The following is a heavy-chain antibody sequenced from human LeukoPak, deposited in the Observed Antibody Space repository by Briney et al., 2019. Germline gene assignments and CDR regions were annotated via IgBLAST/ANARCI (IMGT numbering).Heavy chain of an antibody. CDR3: ARQFGGNSEFDY. D-gene: IGHD4-23*01. CDR2: SYPGVSDV. J-gene: IGHJ4*02. V-gene: IGHV5-51*01. Sequence: GESLKISCKGSGYSFTSYWIGWVRQMPGKGLEWMGISYPGVSDVRYSPSFQGQFTISADKSISTAYLQWSSLKASGTAMYYCARQFGGNSEFDYWGQGTLVTVSS. CDR1: GYSFTSYW.